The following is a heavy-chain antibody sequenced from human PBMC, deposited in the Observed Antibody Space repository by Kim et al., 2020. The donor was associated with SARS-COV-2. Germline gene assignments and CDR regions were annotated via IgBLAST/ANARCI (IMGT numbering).Heavy chain of an antibody. Sequence: GGSLRLSCTASEFTFSSYSMNWVRQAPGKGLEWVASISGSSNYIYYAESVKGRFTISRDNAKNSLFLQISSLRVEDTGIYYCARDDRGYCNGSACYPGHWGRGTLVTVSS. D-gene: IGHD2-15*01. J-gene: IGHJ4*02. CDR3: ARDDRGYCNGSACYPGH. V-gene: IGHV3-21*03. CDR1: EFTFSSYS. CDR2: ISGSSNYI.